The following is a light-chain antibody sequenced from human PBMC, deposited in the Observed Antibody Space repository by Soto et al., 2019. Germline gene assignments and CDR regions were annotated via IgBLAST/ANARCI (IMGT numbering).Light chain of an antibody. Sequence: LAQPASVSGSPGQSITISCTGTSSDVGAYNSVSWYQQHPHKAPQVIIYKGTQRPSGISNRFSGSTSGTVASLTISGLQADDEADYYCCSSAPESTYVFGTGTKLTVL. CDR1: SSDVGAYNS. CDR3: CSSAPESTYV. V-gene: IGLV2-23*01. CDR2: KGT. J-gene: IGLJ1*01.